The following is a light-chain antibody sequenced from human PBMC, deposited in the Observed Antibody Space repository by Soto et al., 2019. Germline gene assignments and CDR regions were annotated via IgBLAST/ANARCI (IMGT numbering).Light chain of an antibody. V-gene: IGLV1-44*01. CDR3: AAWDNRLNAYV. J-gene: IGLJ1*01. Sequence: QSALTQPPSTSGTPGQRVTISCSGSSSNIGSNTVNWYRHLPGTAPKLLIYSNNQRPSGVPDRFSGSKSGTSASLAVSGLQSEDEADYYCAAWDNRLNAYVFGIGTKVTVL. CDR2: SNN. CDR1: SSNIGSNT.